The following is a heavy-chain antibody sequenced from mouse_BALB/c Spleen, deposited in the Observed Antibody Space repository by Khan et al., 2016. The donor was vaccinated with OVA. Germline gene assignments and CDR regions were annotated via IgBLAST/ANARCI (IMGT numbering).Heavy chain of an antibody. Sequence: QIQLVQSGAELVRPGVSVKISCKGSGYTFTDFTLHRVKQSHAMSLEWIGVISTYYGDATYNQRFKDKATMTVDKSSSTAYMELARLTSEDSAIYYCTRGGGGNRFAYWGQGTLVTVSA. CDR1: GYTFTDFT. V-gene: IGHV1S137*01. CDR2: ISTYYGDA. CDR3: TRGGGGNRFAY. J-gene: IGHJ3*01.